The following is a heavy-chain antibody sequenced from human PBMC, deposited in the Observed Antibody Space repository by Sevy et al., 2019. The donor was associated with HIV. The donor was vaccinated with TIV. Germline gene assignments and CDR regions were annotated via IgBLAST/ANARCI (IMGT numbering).Heavy chain of an antibody. CDR1: GFTFSNYW. CDR2: ISSDGTNT. V-gene: IGHV3-74*01. CDR3: ASDMSTTVAFDI. J-gene: IGHJ3*02. Sequence: GGSLRLSCAASGFTFSNYWMHWVRRAPGKGLVWVSRISSDGTNTIYADSVKGRFTLSRDNAKNTLYLHMNSLTAEDTAMYDCASDMSTTVAFDIWGHGTMVTVSS. D-gene: IGHD4-17*01.